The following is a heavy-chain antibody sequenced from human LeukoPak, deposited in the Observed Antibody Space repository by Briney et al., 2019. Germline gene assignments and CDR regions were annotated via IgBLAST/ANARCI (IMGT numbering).Heavy chain of an antibody. Sequence: SETLSLTCTVSGGSISSSSYYWGWIRQPPGKGLEWIGSIYYSGSTYYNPSLKSRVTISVDTSKNQFSLKLSSVTAADTAVYYCARDRAGITMMGNAFDIWGQGTMVTVSS. CDR2: IYYSGST. D-gene: IGHD3-22*01. V-gene: IGHV4-39*07. CDR3: ARDRAGITMMGNAFDI. CDR1: GGSISSSSYY. J-gene: IGHJ3*02.